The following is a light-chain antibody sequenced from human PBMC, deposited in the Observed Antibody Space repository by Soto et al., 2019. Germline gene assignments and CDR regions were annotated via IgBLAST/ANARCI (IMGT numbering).Light chain of an antibody. J-gene: IGKJ1*01. CDR3: QQYNSYWT. V-gene: IGKV1-33*01. Sequence: DIQMTQSPSSLSASVGDRVTITCQASQDISNYLNWYQQKPGKAPKLLIYDASNLETGVPSRFSGSGSGTEFTLTISSLQPDDFGTYYCQQYNSYWTFGQGTKVDIK. CDR2: DAS. CDR1: QDISNY.